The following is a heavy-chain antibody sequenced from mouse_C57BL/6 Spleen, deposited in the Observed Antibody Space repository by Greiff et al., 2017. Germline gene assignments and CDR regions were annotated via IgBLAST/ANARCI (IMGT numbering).Heavy chain of an antibody. CDR2: ISSGSSTI. J-gene: IGHJ3*01. V-gene: IGHV5-17*01. D-gene: IGHD2-1*01. Sequence: DVMLVESGGGLVKPGGSLKLSCAASGFTFSDYGMHWVRQAPEKGLEWVAYISSGSSTIYYADTVKGRFTISRDNAKNTLFLQMTSLRSEDTAMYYCARIYYGNYVWFAYWGQGTLVTVSA. CDR3: ARIYYGNYVWFAY. CDR1: GFTFSDYG.